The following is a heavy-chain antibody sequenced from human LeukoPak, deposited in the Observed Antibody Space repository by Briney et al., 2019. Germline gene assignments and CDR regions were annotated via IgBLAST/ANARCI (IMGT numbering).Heavy chain of an antibody. CDR3: ARTVTIFGVVNYYNDPHPLDY. J-gene: IGHJ4*02. CDR1: GGTFSSHA. Sequence: SVKVSCKASGGTFSSHAISWVRQAPGQGLEWMGGIIPIFGTANYAQKFQGRVTITTDESTSTAYMELSSLRSEDTAVYYCARTVTIFGVVNYYNDPHPLDYWGQGTLVTVSS. CDR2: IIPIFGTA. V-gene: IGHV1-69*05. D-gene: IGHD3-3*01.